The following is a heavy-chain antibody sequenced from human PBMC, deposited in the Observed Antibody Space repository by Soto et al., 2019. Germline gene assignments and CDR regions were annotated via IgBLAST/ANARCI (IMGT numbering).Heavy chain of an antibody. CDR2: ISGDGINT. Sequence: QIQLVESGGDVVQPGRSLRLSCAASGFNFGFFGMHWVRQAPGKGLEWVAFISGDGINTHYSDSVRGRFSLSRDYSKKTIYLQMDTLREHYTALYYCARGNLRFDFASWGQGTLVTVSS. CDR1: GFNFGFFG. CDR3: ARGNLRFDFAS. J-gene: IGHJ4*02. V-gene: IGHV3-30*03. D-gene: IGHD3-16*01.